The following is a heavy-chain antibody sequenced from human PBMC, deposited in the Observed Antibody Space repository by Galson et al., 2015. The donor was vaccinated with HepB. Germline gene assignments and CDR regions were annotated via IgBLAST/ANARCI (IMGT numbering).Heavy chain of an antibody. CDR2: ISAYNGNT. D-gene: IGHD3-22*01. V-gene: IGHV1-18*01. J-gene: IGHJ4*02. Sequence: SVKVSCKASGYTFTSYGISWVRQAPGQGLEWMGWISAYNGNTNYAQKLQGRVTMTTDTSTSTAYMELRSLRSDDTAVYYCARAPPMIVVTTLDYWGQGTLVTVSS. CDR1: GYTFTSYG. CDR3: ARAPPMIVVTTLDY.